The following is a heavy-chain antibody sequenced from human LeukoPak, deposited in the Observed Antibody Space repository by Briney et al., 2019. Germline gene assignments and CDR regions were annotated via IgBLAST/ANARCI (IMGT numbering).Heavy chain of an antibody. Sequence: GGSLRLSCAASGFTFSSDAMSWVRQAPGKGLEWVSAISGSGGSTYYADSVKGRFTISRDNSKNTLYLQMNSLRAEDTAIYYCALHINGDYESRFDPWGQGTLVTVSS. J-gene: IGHJ5*02. CDR2: ISGSGGST. CDR1: GFTFSSDA. CDR3: ALHINGDYESRFDP. D-gene: IGHD4-17*01. V-gene: IGHV3-23*01.